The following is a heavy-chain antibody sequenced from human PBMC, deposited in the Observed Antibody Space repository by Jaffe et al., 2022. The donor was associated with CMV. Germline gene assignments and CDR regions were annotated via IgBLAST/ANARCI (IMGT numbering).Heavy chain of an antibody. CDR2: IYYSGST. J-gene: IGHJ4*02. D-gene: IGHD4-17*01. CDR3: ASAMNDYGDYVYFDY. Sequence: QVQLQESGPGLVKPSETLSLTCTVSGGSISSYYWSWIRQPPGKGLEWIGYIYYSGSTNYNPSLKSRVTISVDTSKNQFSLKLSSVTAADTAVYYCASAMNDYGDYVYFDYWGQGTLVTVSS. CDR1: GGSISSYY. V-gene: IGHV4-59*08.